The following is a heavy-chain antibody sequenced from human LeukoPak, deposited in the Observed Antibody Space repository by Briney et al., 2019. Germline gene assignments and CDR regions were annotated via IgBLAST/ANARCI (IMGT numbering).Heavy chain of an antibody. D-gene: IGHD3-10*01. J-gene: IGHJ5*02. CDR2: LYNSGST. CDR1: GGSISNYY. CDR3: AKDASGSFYNWFDP. Sequence: SETLSLTCSVSGGSISNYYWSWIRQSPGKGLGWIGFLYNSGSTNYNPSLKSRVTISVDTSHNQFSLRLSSVTAADTAVYYCAKDASGSFYNWFDPWGQGMLVTVSS. V-gene: IGHV4-59*01.